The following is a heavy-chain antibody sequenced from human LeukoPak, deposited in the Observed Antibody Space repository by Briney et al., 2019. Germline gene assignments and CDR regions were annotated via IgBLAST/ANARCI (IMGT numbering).Heavy chain of an antibody. Sequence: ASVKVSCKASGYTFTSYGISWVRQAPGQGLEWVGWISAYNGNTNYAQKLQGRVTMTTDTSTSTAYMELRSLRSDDTAVYYCARVPGYSSSWYLDYWGQGTLVTVSS. V-gene: IGHV1-18*01. CDR3: ARVPGYSSSWYLDY. CDR1: GYTFTSYG. D-gene: IGHD6-13*01. CDR2: ISAYNGNT. J-gene: IGHJ4*02.